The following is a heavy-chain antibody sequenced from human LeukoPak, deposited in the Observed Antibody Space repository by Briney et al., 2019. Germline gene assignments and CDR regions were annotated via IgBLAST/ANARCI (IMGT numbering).Heavy chain of an antibody. D-gene: IGHD3-16*01. Sequence: PSETLSLTCTVSGGSISSYYWSWIRQPPGKGLEWIGYIYYSGSTNYNPSLKSRVTISVDKSKNQFSLKLSSVTAADTAVYYCARGGSWGYLDYWGQGTLVTVSS. CDR3: ARGGSWGYLDY. J-gene: IGHJ4*02. CDR1: GGSISSYY. V-gene: IGHV4-59*12. CDR2: IYYSGST.